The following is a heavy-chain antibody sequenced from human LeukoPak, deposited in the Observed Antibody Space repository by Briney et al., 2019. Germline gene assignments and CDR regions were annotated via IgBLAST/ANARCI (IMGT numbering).Heavy chain of an antibody. D-gene: IGHD2-8*01. CDR3: AKDLGVAV. V-gene: IGHV3-23*01. Sequence: GGSLRLSCAASGFTFSNSAMSWVRQAPGKGLEYVSGITNTGGSTYYTDSVKGRFTISRDNSKKALHLQMNSLRAEDTAVYYCAKDLGVAVWGQGTLVTVSS. CDR2: ITNTGGST. J-gene: IGHJ4*02. CDR1: GFTFSNSA.